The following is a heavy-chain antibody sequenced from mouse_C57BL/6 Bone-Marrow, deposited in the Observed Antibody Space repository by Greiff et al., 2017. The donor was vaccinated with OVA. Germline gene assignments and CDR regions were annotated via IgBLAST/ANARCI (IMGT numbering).Heavy chain of an antibody. V-gene: IGHV1-50*01. CDR3: ARLGWLLTWFAY. D-gene: IGHD2-3*01. CDR1: GYTFTSYW. J-gene: IGHJ3*01. CDR2: IDPSDSYT. Sequence: LQQPGAELVKPGASVKLSCKASGYTFTSYWMQWVKQRPGQGLEWIGEIDPSDSYTNYNQKFKGKATLTVDTSSSTAYMQLSSLTSEDSAVYYCARLGWLLTWFAYWGQGTLVTVSA.